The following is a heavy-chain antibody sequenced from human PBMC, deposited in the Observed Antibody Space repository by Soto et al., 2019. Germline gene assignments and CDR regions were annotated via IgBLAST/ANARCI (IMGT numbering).Heavy chain of an antibody. J-gene: IGHJ2*01. CDR1: GYTFTSYG. CDR2: ISAYNGNT. D-gene: IGHD1-26*01. CDR3: ARDLSGSYSYWYFDL. Sequence: ASVKVSCKASGYTFTSYGISWVRQAPGQGLEWMAWISAYNGNTYYAQNLQGRVTMATDTSTSTAYMELRSLRSDDTAVYYCARDLSGSYSYWYFDLWGRGTLVTVSS. V-gene: IGHV1-18*01.